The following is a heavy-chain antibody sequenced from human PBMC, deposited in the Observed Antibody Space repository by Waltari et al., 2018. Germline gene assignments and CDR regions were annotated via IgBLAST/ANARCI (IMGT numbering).Heavy chain of an antibody. Sequence: EVQLVESGGGLVKPGGSLRLSCASLGFTCSSSSLTWVRQAPGKGLEWVSSMSSSSSYRYNADSVKGRFTISRDNAKNSLYLQMNSLRAEDTAVYYCARDRSYDFSAHMDVWGQGTTVTVSS. CDR1: GFTCSSSS. D-gene: IGHD3-3*01. J-gene: IGHJ6*02. CDR3: ARDRSYDFSAHMDV. V-gene: IGHV3-21*01. CDR2: MSSSSSYR.